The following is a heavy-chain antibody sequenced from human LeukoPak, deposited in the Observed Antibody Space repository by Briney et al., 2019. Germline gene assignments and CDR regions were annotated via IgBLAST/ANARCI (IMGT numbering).Heavy chain of an antibody. CDR3: AKDGYVWGSYRLASYFDY. D-gene: IGHD3-16*02. CDR2: IHQYGGEK. V-gene: IGHV3-7*03. Sequence: GGSLRLSCGGSGFTFRSHWMSWVRQAPGKGLEWVANIHQYGGEKYYVDSVRGRFSISRDNVKNSLYLQMNSLRAEDTALYYCAKDGYVWGSYRLASYFDYWGQGTLVTVSS. CDR1: GFTFRSHW. J-gene: IGHJ4*02.